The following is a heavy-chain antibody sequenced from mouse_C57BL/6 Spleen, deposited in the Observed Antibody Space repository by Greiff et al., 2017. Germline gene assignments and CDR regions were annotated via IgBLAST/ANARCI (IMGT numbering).Heavy chain of an antibody. V-gene: IGHV1-18*01. CDR3: ARGADGSYWYFDV. Sequence: VHVKQSGPELVKPGASVKIPCKASGYTFTDYNMDWVKQSHGKSLEWIGDINPNNGGTIYNQKFKGKATLTVDKSSSTAYMELRSLTSEDTAVYYCARGADGSYWYFDVWGTGTTVTVSS. J-gene: IGHJ1*03. CDR1: GYTFTDYN. D-gene: IGHD2-3*01. CDR2: INPNNGGT.